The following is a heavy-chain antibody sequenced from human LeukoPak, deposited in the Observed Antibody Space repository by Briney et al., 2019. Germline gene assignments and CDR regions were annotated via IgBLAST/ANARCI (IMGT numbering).Heavy chain of an antibody. V-gene: IGHV3-23*01. CDR1: GITFSSYG. Sequence: GGTLRLSCAASGITFSSYGMSWVRQAPGKGLEWASSISSTGGTTYYADSVKGRFTISRDNSKNTLYLQMNSLRAEDTAIYYCAKNGDRGAYCTGGTCYPYFYYYMDVWGKGTTVTI. J-gene: IGHJ6*03. CDR3: AKNGDRGAYCTGGTCYPYFYYYMDV. D-gene: IGHD2-15*01. CDR2: ISSTGGTT.